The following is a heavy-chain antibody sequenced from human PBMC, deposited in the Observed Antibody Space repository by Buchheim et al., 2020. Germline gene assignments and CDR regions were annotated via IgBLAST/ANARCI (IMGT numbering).Heavy chain of an antibody. CDR2: IWYDGSNK. J-gene: IGHJ4*02. D-gene: IGHD2-2*02. V-gene: IGHV3-33*01. CDR1: GFTFSSYG. CDR3: ARDLDQLLYPLGVFDY. Sequence: QVQLVESGGGVVQPGRSLRLSCAASGFTFSSYGMHWVRQAPGKGLEWVAVIWYDGSNKYYADSVKGRFTISRDNSKNTLYLQMNSLRAEDTAVYYCARDLDQLLYPLGVFDYWGQGTL.